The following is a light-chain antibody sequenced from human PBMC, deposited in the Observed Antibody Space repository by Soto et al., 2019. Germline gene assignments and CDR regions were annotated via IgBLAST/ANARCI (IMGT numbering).Light chain of an antibody. CDR3: ETGDSNTRV. V-gene: IGLV4-60*02. Sequence: QPVLTQSSSASASLGSSVKLTCTLSSGHSSYIIAWHQQQPGKAPRYLMKLEGSGSYNKGSGVPDRFSGSSSGADRYLTIFNLQFEDEADYYCETGDSNTRVFGGGTKLTVL. CDR2: LEGSGSY. J-gene: IGLJ3*02. CDR1: SGHSSYI.